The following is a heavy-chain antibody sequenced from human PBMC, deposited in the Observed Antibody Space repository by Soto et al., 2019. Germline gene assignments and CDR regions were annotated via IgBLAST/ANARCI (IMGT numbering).Heavy chain of an antibody. V-gene: IGHV4-34*01. Sequence: SETLSLTCAVYGGSFSGYYWSWIRQPPGKGLEWIGEINHSGSTNYNPSLKSRVTISVDTSKNQFSLKLSSVTAADTAVYYCARVYSIVVVTAPRGSSFWFDPWGQGTLVTVSS. D-gene: IGHD2-21*02. CDR1: GGSFSGYY. CDR3: ARVYSIVVVTAPRGSSFWFDP. CDR2: INHSGST. J-gene: IGHJ5*02.